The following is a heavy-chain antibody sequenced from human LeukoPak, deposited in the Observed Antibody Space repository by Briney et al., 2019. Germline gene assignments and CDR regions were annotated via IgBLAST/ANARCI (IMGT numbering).Heavy chain of an antibody. Sequence: SETLSLTCAVSGGSISSRNWWSWVRQPPGKGLEWIGEIYHSGSTNYNPSLKSRVSISVDKSKNLFSLKLSSVTAADTAVYYCARDRGYLYYGMDVWGQGTTVTVSS. D-gene: IGHD3-10*01. CDR1: GGSISSRNW. J-gene: IGHJ6*02. V-gene: IGHV4-4*02. CDR3: ARDRGYLYYGMDV. CDR2: IYHSGST.